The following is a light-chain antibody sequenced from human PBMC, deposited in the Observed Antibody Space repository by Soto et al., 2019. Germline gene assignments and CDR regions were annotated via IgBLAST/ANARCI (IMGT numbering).Light chain of an antibody. J-gene: IGKJ2*03. CDR2: KTS. Sequence: DIQMTQSPSTLSASVGDRVTITCRASRSINNWLAWYQQKPGKAPNLLIYKTSSLESGVPSRFSGSGSGTEYTLTISSLQPDDFATYYCQQYNTWYSFGQGTKLELK. V-gene: IGKV1-5*03. CDR1: RSINNW. CDR3: QQYNTWYS.